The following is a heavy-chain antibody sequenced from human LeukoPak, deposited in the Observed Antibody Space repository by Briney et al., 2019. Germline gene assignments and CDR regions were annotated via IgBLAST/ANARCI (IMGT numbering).Heavy chain of an antibody. D-gene: IGHD3-9*01. CDR1: GFTFSSYW. Sequence: PGGSLRLSCAASGFTFSSYWMNWVRQAPGKGLVWVSRIKTDGSYTKYADSVKGRFTVSRDNAKNTLYLQMNSLRAEDTSVYYCARGTGYYIDLLDYWGQGTLVTVSS. V-gene: IGHV3-74*03. J-gene: IGHJ4*02. CDR3: ARGTGYYIDLLDY. CDR2: IKTDGSYT.